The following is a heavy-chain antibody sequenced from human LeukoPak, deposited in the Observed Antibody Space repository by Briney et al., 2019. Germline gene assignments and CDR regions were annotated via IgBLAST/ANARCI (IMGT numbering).Heavy chain of an antibody. CDR2: ISYDGSNK. D-gene: IGHD3-10*01. V-gene: IGHV3-30*04. J-gene: IGHJ4*02. CDR1: GFTFNNYA. CDR3: ARSRRRELLGTYFDY. Sequence: GGSLRLSCAASGFTFNNYAMHWVRQAPGKGLQWVAVISYDGSNKYYADSVKGRFTISRDNSKNTLYLQMNSLRAEDTAVYYCARSRRRELLGTYFDYWGQGTLVTVSS.